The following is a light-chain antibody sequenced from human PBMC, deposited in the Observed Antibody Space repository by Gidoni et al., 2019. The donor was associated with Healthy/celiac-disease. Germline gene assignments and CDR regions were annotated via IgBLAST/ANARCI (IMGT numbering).Light chain of an antibody. CDR1: QSVSSN. J-gene: IGKJ3*01. V-gene: IGKV3-15*01. CDR3: QQYNNWVLFT. Sequence: EIVMTQSPATLSVSPGERATLSCRASQSVSSNLTWYQQKPGQAPRLLIYGASTRATGIPARFSGSGSGTEFTLTISSLQSEDFAVYYCQQYNNWVLFTFXPXTKVDIK. CDR2: GAS.